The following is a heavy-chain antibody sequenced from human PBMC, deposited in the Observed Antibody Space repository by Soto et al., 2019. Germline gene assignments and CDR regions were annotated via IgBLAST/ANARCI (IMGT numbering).Heavy chain of an antibody. V-gene: IGHV3-23*01. Sequence: EVQLLESGGGLVQPGGSLRLSCAASGFTFSSYAMSWVRQAPGKGLEWVSAISGSGGSTYYADSVKGRFTISRDNAKNTLYLQMNSLTAADTAVYYCAKSGRWLVHFCCSGMDIWGQGTTVTVSS. J-gene: IGHJ6*02. CDR2: ISGSGGST. CDR3: AKSGRWLVHFCCSGMDI. D-gene: IGHD6-19*01. CDR1: GFTFSSYA.